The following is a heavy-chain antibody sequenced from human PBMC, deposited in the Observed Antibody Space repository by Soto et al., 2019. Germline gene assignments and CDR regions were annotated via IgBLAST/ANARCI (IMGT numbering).Heavy chain of an antibody. CDR1: GGTFSSYA. CDR3: ARVGEAYCCGDCYSALDY. V-gene: IGHV1-69*01. D-gene: IGHD2-21*02. Sequence: QVQLVQSGAEVKKPGSSVKVSCKASGGTFSSYAISWVRQAPGQGLEWMGGIIPIFGTANYAQKFQGKVTITADEATSTAYMELSSLRSEDTAVYYCARVGEAYCCGDCYSALDYWGQGTLVTVSS. J-gene: IGHJ4*02. CDR2: IIPIFGTA.